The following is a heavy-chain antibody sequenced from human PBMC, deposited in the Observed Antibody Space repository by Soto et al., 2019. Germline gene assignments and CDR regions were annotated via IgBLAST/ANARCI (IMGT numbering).Heavy chain of an antibody. Sequence: GGSLRLSCAASGFTFSSYAMHWVRQAPGKXLEWVAVISYDGSNKYYADSVKGRFTISRDNSKNTLYLQMDSLRAEDTAVYYCARDGSTYYYDSSGYYSRYYYGMDVWGQGTTVTVPS. CDR3: ARDGSTYYYDSSGYYSRYYYGMDV. CDR2: ISYDGSNK. V-gene: IGHV3-30-3*01. CDR1: GFTFSSYA. J-gene: IGHJ6*02. D-gene: IGHD3-22*01.